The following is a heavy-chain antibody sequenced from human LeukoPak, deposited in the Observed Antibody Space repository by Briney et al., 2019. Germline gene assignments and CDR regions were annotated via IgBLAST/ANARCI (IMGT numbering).Heavy chain of an antibody. CDR2: ISSSSSYI. Sequence: GGSLRLSCAASGFTFSSYSMNWVRQAPGKGVEWVSSISSSSSYIYYADSVKGRFTISRDNAKNSLYLQMNSLRAEDTAVYYCAIDRLAYSGGDCYSPSGYFDYWGQGTLVTVSS. J-gene: IGHJ4*02. D-gene: IGHD2-21*02. V-gene: IGHV3-21*01. CDR3: AIDRLAYSGGDCYSPSGYFDY. CDR1: GFTFSSYS.